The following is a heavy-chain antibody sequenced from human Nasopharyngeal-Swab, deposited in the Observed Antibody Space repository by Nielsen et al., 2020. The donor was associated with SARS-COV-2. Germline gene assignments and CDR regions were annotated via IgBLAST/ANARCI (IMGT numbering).Heavy chain of an antibody. V-gene: IGHV3-48*03. CDR1: GLTFSSYE. J-gene: IGHJ3*02. D-gene: IGHD3-22*01. Sequence: GGSLRLSCAASGLTFSSYEMNWVRQAPGNGLEWVSYISSSGSTIYYADSVKGRFTISRDNAKNSLYLQMNSLRAEDTAVYYCARGYRGGRITMIADAFDIWGQGTMVTVSS. CDR2: ISSSGSTI. CDR3: ARGYRGGRITMIADAFDI.